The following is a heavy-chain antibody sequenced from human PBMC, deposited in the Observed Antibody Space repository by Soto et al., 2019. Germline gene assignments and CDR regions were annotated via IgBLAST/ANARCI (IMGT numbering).Heavy chain of an antibody. CDR2: ISANNGKT. CDR3: ARESGPSDH. CDR1: GYTFSNYA. D-gene: IGHD1-26*01. V-gene: IGHV1-18*01. Sequence: QVQLVQSGAEVKKPGASVKVSCKASGYTFSNYALSWVRQAPGQGLEWMGWISANNGKTNYAQKFQGRVTMTTDTSTNTAYMELRTLRSDDTAVYYCARESGPSDHWGQGTLVTVSS. J-gene: IGHJ4*02.